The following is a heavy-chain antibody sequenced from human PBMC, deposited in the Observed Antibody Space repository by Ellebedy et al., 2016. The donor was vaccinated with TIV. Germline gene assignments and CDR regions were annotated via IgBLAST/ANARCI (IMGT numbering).Heavy chain of an antibody. D-gene: IGHD3-3*01. CDR2: IKTDGSET. Sequence: PGGSLRLSCAAWGFSFSNFWMSWVFQAPGKRLEWVAHIKTDGSETYYVDSVKGRFTISRENAKNALFLQMYGLRVDDSAVYYCVGFGVFNLWGQGAPVTVSS. J-gene: IGHJ5*02. CDR1: GFSFSNFW. V-gene: IGHV3-7*01. CDR3: VGFGVFNL.